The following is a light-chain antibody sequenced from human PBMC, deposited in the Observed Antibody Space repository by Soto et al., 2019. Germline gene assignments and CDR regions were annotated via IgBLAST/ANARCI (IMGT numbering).Light chain of an antibody. Sequence: DIQMTQSLSTLSASVGDRVTITCRASQSISSWLAWYQQQPGKAPKLLIYKASNLESEVPSRFGGSGSGTEFTLTINSLQPDDFATYYCQQYNNYPWTFGQGTKVEIK. V-gene: IGKV1-5*03. CDR1: QSISSW. CDR3: QQYNNYPWT. J-gene: IGKJ1*01. CDR2: KAS.